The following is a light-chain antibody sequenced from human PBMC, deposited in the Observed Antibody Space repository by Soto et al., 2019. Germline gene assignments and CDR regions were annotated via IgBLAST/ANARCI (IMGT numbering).Light chain of an antibody. V-gene: IGLV1-40*01. CDR2: GND. Sequence: QSALTQSPSVSGAPGQRVTISCTGNSSNIGAGYDVHWYKQLPGTAPKVLIYGNDNRPLGVPDRFSGSKSGTSGSLVISGLQAEDEADYYCQSYDSSLSRFVFGSGTRSPS. CDR1: SSNIGAGYD. CDR3: QSYDSSLSRFV. J-gene: IGLJ1*01.